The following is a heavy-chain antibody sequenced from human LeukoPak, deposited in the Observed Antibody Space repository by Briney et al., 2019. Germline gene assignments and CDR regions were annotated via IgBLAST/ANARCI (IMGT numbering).Heavy chain of an antibody. CDR2: IRYDGSNK. Sequence: GGSLRLSCAASGFTFSSYDMHWVRQAPGRGLEWVAFIRYDGSNKYYADSVKGRFTISRDNSKNTLYLQMNSLRAEDTAVYYCARVGSHSGSLSLIKRNYYYYYYMDVWGKGTTVTISS. V-gene: IGHV3-30*02. D-gene: IGHD3-10*01. CDR1: GFTFSSYD. CDR3: ARVGSHSGSLSLIKRNYYYYYYMDV. J-gene: IGHJ6*03.